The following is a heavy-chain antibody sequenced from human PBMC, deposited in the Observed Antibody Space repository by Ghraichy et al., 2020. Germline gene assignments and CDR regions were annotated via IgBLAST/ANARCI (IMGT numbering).Heavy chain of an antibody. V-gene: IGHV3-30-3*01. CDR3: ARVRGSGSYPDYMDV. CDR2: ISHDGSNK. D-gene: IGHD3-10*01. Sequence: GGSLRLSCAASGFTFSSYAMHWVRQAPGKGLEWVAVISHDGSNKYYADSVKGRFTISRDNSKNTLYLQMNSLRAEDTAVYYCARVRGSGSYPDYMDVWGKGTTVTVSS. CDR1: GFTFSSYA. J-gene: IGHJ6*03.